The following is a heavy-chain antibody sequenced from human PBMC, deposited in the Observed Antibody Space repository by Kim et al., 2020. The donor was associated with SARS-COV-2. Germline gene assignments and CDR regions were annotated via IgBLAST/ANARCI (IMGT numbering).Heavy chain of an antibody. V-gene: IGHV1-46*01. J-gene: IGHJ5*02. CDR3: GLSSWYKLGFDP. CDR1: GYTFTSYY. Sequence: ASVKVSCKASGYTFTSYYMHWVRQAPGQGLEWMGIINPSGGSTSYAQKFQGRVTMTRDTSMSTVYMELSSLRSEDTAVYYCGLSSWYKLGFDPWGQGTLVTVSS. CDR2: INPSGGST. D-gene: IGHD6-13*01.